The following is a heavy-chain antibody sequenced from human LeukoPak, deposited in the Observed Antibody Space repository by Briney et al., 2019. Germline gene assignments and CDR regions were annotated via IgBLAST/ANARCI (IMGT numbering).Heavy chain of an antibody. D-gene: IGHD1-26*01. CDR3: AKEGLRWERPLGDYYYYYGMDV. Sequence: GRSLRLSCAASGVTFSGYGMHCVRQAPGKGLEWVAVISYDGSKKYYAESVKCRVAISRDKSKNTLYLQMNSLRAEDTAVYDCAKEGLRWERPLGDYYYYYGMDVWGQGTTVTVSS. CDR2: ISYDGSKK. CDR1: GVTFSGYG. J-gene: IGHJ6*02. V-gene: IGHV3-30*18.